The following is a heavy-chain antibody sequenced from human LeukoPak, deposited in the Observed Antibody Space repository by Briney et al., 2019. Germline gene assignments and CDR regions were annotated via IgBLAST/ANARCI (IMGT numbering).Heavy chain of an antibody. D-gene: IGHD2-2*01. V-gene: IGHV3-30*02. J-gene: IGHJ4*02. Sequence: GGSLRLSCAASGFTFSSYDMHWVRQAPGKGLEWVAFIRYDGSNNYYADSVKGRFTISRDNSKNTLYLQMNSLRAEDTAVYYCAANQLLLFDYWGQGTLVTVSS. CDR1: GFTFSSYD. CDR3: AANQLLLFDY. CDR2: IRYDGSNN.